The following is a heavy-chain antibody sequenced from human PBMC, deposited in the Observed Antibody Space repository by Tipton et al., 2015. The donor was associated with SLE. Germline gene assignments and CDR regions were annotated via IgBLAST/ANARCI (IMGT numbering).Heavy chain of an antibody. Sequence: SISDNYMSWIRQAPGKGLEWMGTIFYTGNTYYNPSLRGRLTISVDTSKNQFSLNLTSVTAADTAVYYCAKSQWTSGGALDYCGQGTLVTVSS. CDR1: SISDNY. CDR3: AKSQWTSGGALDY. CDR2: IFYTGNT. V-gene: IGHV4-39*07. D-gene: IGHD6-19*01. J-gene: IGHJ4*02.